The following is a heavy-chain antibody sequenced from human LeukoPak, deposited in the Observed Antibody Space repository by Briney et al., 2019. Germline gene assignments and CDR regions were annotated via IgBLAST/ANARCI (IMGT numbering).Heavy chain of an antibody. V-gene: IGHV3-7*01. Sequence: GGSLRLSCEGSGFTFSNYWMRWVRQAPGKGLQWVANIKTDGSEKYYVDSVKGRFTISRDNSKNTLYLQMNGLRLEDTAVYYCAKGRSITDSWGQGTLVTVST. D-gene: IGHD6-6*01. CDR1: GFTFSNYW. J-gene: IGHJ4*02. CDR2: IKTDGSEK. CDR3: AKGRSITDS.